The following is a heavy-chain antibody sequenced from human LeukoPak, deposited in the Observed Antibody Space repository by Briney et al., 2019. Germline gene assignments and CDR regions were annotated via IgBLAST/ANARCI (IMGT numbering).Heavy chain of an antibody. D-gene: IGHD3-3*01. V-gene: IGHV4-4*07. Sequence: SETLSLTCTVSGGSISSYYWSWIRQPAGKGLEWIGRIYTSGSTNYNPSLKSRVTMSVGTSKNQFSLKLSSVTAADTAVYYCARSTPQAYDFWSGYFDYWGQGTLVTVSS. J-gene: IGHJ4*02. CDR1: GGSISSYY. CDR3: ARSTPQAYDFWSGYFDY. CDR2: IYTSGST.